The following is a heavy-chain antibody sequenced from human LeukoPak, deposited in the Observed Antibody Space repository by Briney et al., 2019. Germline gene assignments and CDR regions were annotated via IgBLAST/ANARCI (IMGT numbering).Heavy chain of an antibody. J-gene: IGHJ4*02. CDR1: GFTFSSYA. V-gene: IGHV3-23*01. CDR3: AKDMRSQRGINDY. D-gene: IGHD3-16*01. Sequence: RSGGSLRLSCAASGFTFSSYAMSWVRQAPGKGLEWVSAISGSGGSTYYADSVKGRFTISRDNSKNTLYLQMNSLRAEDTAVYYCAKDMRSQRGINDYWGQGTLVTVSS. CDR2: ISGSGGST.